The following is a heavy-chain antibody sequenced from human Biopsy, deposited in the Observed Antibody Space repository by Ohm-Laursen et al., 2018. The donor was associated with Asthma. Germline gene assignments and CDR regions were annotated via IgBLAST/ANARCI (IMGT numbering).Heavy chain of an antibody. CDR2: IYNDGRA. J-gene: IGHJ6*02. CDR1: EFSVSSSY. D-gene: IGHD4-17*01. V-gene: IGHV3-53*01. Sequence: SLRLSCSAPEFSVSSSYMSWVRQAPGKGLEWVSVIYNDGRAYYADSVKGRFTVSRDNSKNTLFLQMNSLRAEDTAVYYCTRTTTVTTTYAMDVWGRGTTVTVSS. CDR3: TRTTTVTTTYAMDV.